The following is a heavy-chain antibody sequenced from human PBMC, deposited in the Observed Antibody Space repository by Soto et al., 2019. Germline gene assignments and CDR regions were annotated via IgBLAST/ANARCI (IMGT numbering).Heavy chain of an antibody. J-gene: IGHJ6*02. CDR3: AKVRGAGTSFDGMDV. CDR1: GFTFSSYG. Sequence: GGSLRLSCAASGFTFSSYGMHWVRQAPGKGLEWVAVISYDGSNKYYADSVKGRFTISRDNSKNTLYLQMNSLRAEDTAVYYCAKVRGAGTSFDGMDVWGQGTTVTVSS. D-gene: IGHD6-19*01. CDR2: ISYDGSNK. V-gene: IGHV3-30*18.